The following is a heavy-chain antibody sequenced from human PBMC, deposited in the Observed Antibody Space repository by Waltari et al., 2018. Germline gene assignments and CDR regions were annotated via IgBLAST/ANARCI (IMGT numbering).Heavy chain of an antibody. Sequence: QVQLQESGPGLVKPSQTLSLTCTVSGGSISSGSYYWSWIRQPAGKGLEWIGYIYTSGSTNYNPSLKSRVTRSVDTSKNQFSLKLSSVTAADTAVYYCARDRGVPMENAFDIWGQGTMVTVSS. CDR3: ARDRGVPMENAFDI. V-gene: IGHV4-61*09. CDR2: IYTSGST. D-gene: IGHD3-10*01. J-gene: IGHJ3*02. CDR1: GGSISSGSYY.